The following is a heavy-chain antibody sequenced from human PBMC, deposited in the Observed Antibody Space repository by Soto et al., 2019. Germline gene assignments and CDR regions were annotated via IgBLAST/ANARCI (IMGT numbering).Heavy chain of an antibody. D-gene: IGHD6-6*01. V-gene: IGHV3-30-3*01. CDR1: GFTFSSYA. CDR2: ISYDGSNK. CDR3: ARDSDSSSGFLDY. Sequence: QVQLVESGGGVVQPGRSLRLSCAASGFTFSSYAMHWVRQAPGKGLEWVAVISYDGSNKYYADSVKGRFTISRDNSKNTLYLQMNSLRAEDTAVYYCARDSDSSSGFLDYWGQGTLVTVSS. J-gene: IGHJ4*02.